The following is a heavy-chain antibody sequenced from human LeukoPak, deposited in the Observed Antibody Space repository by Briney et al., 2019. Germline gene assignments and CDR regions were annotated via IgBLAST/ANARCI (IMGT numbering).Heavy chain of an antibody. CDR1: GFTFGSYA. Sequence: AGGSPRLSCLASGFTFGSYAMSWVRQAPGKGLEWVSAISGSGGSTYYADSVKGRFTISRDNSKNTLYLQMNSLRAEDTAVYYCAKETSIAAHYDAFDIWGQGTMVTVSS. CDR3: AKETSIAAHYDAFDI. CDR2: ISGSGGST. V-gene: IGHV3-23*01. J-gene: IGHJ3*02. D-gene: IGHD6-6*01.